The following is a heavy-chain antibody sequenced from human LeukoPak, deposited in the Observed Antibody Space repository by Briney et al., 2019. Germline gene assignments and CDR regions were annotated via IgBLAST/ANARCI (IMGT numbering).Heavy chain of an antibody. Sequence: ASVKVSCKASGYTFTGHYMHWVRQAPGQGLEWMGWINPNSGGTNYAQKFQGRVTMTRDMSTTTDYMELRSLRSEDTAVYYCARDNSVGDIAWWFDPWGQGTLVTVSS. V-gene: IGHV1-2*02. CDR1: GYTFTGHY. D-gene: IGHD3-10*01. CDR3: ARDNSVGDIAWWFDP. CDR2: INPNSGGT. J-gene: IGHJ5*02.